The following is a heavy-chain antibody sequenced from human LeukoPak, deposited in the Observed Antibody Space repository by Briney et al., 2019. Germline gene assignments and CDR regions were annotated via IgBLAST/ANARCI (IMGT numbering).Heavy chain of an antibody. CDR1: GGSISSYY. D-gene: IGHD6-19*01. V-gene: IGHV4-59*08. J-gene: IGHJ4*02. CDR3: AGSRTVGGLYFFDY. CDR2: IYHSGST. Sequence: SETLSLTCTVSGGSISSYYWSWIRQPPGKGLEWIGYIYHSGSTNYSPSLKSRVTISIDTSKRQFSLKLSSVTAADTAVYYCAGSRTVGGLYFFDYWGQGTLVTVAS.